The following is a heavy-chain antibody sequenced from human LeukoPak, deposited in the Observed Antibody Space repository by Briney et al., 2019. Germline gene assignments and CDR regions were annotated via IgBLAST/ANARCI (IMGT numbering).Heavy chain of an antibody. D-gene: IGHD6-6*01. CDR3: ATPLGITARQLYFDY. CDR1: AASISSSSHH. J-gene: IGHJ4*02. V-gene: IGHV4-39*01. CDR2: IYYGQTI. Sequence: SETLSLTCTISAASISSSSHHWGWIRQSPGKGLEWIGSIYYGQTIYYNPSLNSRVTISVVTSKDQFSLKLSSVTAADTAVYYCATPLGITARQLYFDYWGQGTLVTVSS.